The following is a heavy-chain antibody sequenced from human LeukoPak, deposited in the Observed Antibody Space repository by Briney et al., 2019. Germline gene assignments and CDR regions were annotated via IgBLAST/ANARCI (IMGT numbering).Heavy chain of an antibody. CDR3: ARSAGWEAAAGLDAFDI. J-gene: IGHJ3*02. V-gene: IGHV3-7*01. CDR1: GFTFSSYW. CDR2: IKQDGSEK. Sequence: PGGSLRLSCAASGFTFSSYWMSWVRQAPGKGLEWVANIKQDGSEKYYVDSVKGRFTISRDNAKNSLYLQMNSLRAEDTAVYYCARSAGWEAAAGLDAFDIWGQGTMVTVSS. D-gene: IGHD6-13*01.